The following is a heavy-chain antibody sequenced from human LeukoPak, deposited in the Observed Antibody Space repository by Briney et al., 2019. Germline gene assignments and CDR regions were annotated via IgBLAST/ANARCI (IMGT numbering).Heavy chain of an antibody. V-gene: IGHV4-4*07. CDR2: IYTSGST. Sequence: PSETLSLTCTVSGGSISSYYWSSIRQPAGKGLEWIGRIYTSGSTNYNPSLKSRVTMSVDTSKNQFSLKLSSVTAADTAVYYCARVVDPGGYYYFYYMDVWGKGTTVTVSS. D-gene: IGHD3-16*01. J-gene: IGHJ6*03. CDR3: ARVVDPGGYYYFYYMDV. CDR1: GGSISSYY.